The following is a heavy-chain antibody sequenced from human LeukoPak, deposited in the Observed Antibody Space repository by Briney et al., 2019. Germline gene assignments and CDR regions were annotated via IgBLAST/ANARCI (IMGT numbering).Heavy chain of an antibody. J-gene: IGHJ4*02. Sequence: GGSLRLSCAASGFTFSTYWVTWVRQTPGKGVAWAASIQEDGRQKNYVDSVQGRFTISRDNAKNSLYLQMNRLRAEDTAVYYCARDIPRGTTTLDFWGQGTLVTVSS. CDR3: ARDIPRGTTTLDF. CDR1: GFTFSTYW. V-gene: IGHV3-7*01. D-gene: IGHD1-26*01. CDR2: IQEDGRQK.